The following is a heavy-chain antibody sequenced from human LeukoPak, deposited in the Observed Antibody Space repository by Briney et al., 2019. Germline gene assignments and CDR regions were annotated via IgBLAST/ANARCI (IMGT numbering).Heavy chain of an antibody. Sequence: SETLSLTCTVSGGSISSYYWSWIRQPAGKGLEWIGRIYTSGSTNYNPSLKSRVTMSVDTSKNQFSLKLSSVTAADTAVYYCARTPTDYYDSSGYGYYYYYYMDVWGKGTTVTVSS. D-gene: IGHD3-22*01. CDR1: GGSISSYY. J-gene: IGHJ6*03. CDR3: ARTPTDYYDSSGYGYYYYYYMDV. CDR2: IYTSGST. V-gene: IGHV4-4*07.